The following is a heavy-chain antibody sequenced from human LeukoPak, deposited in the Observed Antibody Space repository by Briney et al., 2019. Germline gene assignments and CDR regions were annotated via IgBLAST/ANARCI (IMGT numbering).Heavy chain of an antibody. CDR1: GFTFSDYY. CDR3: ARELTGYGPSDY. CDR2: ISNSGPTI. J-gene: IGHJ4*02. V-gene: IGHV3-11*04. D-gene: IGHD5-12*01. Sequence: GGSLRLSCAASGFTFSDYYMIWIVQAPGKGRKWCSYISNSGPTIYDADSVKGRFTISRANAKNSLYLQMISLRAEDTAVYYCARELTGYGPSDYWGEGTLVTVSS.